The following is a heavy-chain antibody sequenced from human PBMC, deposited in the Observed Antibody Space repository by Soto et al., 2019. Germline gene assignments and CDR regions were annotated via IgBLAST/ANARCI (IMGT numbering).Heavy chain of an antibody. V-gene: IGHV4-31*01. CDR3: ATLLGSHQHYYFGIDV. J-gene: IGHJ6*02. CDR2: IYYSGGT. D-gene: IGHD2-2*01. Sequence: SETLSLTCTVSGYSMTSGGYYWSWIRHLPGKGLEWIGYIYYSGGTQFNPSLKSQASMSVDTSKDQFSLRLSSVTAADTAVYYCATLLGSHQHYYFGIDVWGQGTTVTVSS. CDR1: GYSMTSGGYY.